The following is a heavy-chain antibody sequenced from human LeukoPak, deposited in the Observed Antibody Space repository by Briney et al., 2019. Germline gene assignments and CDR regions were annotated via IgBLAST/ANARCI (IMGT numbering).Heavy chain of an antibody. V-gene: IGHV4-38-2*02. J-gene: IGHJ4*02. Sequence: SETLSLTCSVSVYSITSGYYWGWIRQPPGKGLEWIGSIYRSGSTYYNPSLKSRVTISVDTSKNQFSLRLSSVTAADTAVYYCARKRRSDYYDGSGPSGAFFDYWGQGTLVTVSS. CDR2: IYRSGST. D-gene: IGHD3-22*01. CDR1: VYSITSGYY. CDR3: ARKRRSDYYDGSGPSGAFFDY.